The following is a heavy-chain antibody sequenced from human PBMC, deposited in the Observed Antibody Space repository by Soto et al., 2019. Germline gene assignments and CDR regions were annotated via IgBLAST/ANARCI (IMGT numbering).Heavy chain of an antibody. D-gene: IGHD5-12*01. J-gene: IGHJ4*02. CDR1: GGSIISSGYY. V-gene: IGHV4-31*03. CDR3: ARGERSAYDWRPDY. CDR2: IYYSGST. Sequence: QVQLQESGPGVVKPSQTLSLTCTVSGGSIISSGYYCSWIRQHPGKGLEWIGYIYYSGSTYYNPSLKSRVTISVDTSKNQFSLKLNSVTAADTAVYSCARGERSAYDWRPDYWGQGTLVTVSS.